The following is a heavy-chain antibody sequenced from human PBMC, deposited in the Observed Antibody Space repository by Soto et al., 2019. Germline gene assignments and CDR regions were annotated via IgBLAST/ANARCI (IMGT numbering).Heavy chain of an antibody. D-gene: IGHD2-15*01. V-gene: IGHV4-31*03. CDR1: GGSISSGGYY. CDR2: IFYSGST. J-gene: IGHJ5*02. Sequence: KPSETLSLTCTVSGGSISSGGYYWSWIRQHPGKGLEWIGYIFYSGSTYYNPSLKSRVTISVDTSKNQFSLKLSSVTAADTAVYYCARECSGGYNWFDPWGQGTLVTVSS. CDR3: ARECSGGYNWFDP.